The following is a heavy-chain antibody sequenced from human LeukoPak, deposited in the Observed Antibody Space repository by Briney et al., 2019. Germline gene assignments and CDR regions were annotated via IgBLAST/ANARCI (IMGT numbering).Heavy chain of an antibody. D-gene: IGHD5/OR15-5a*01. CDR3: ARVSPESNPGNFDY. Sequence: SETLSLTCTVSGGSISSYYWSWIRQPPGKGLEWIGYIYYSGSTNYNPSLKSRVTISVDTSKNQFSLKLSSVTAADTAVYYCARVSPESNPGNFDYWGQGTLVTVSS. CDR2: IYYSGST. V-gene: IGHV4-59*01. CDR1: GGSISSYY. J-gene: IGHJ4*02.